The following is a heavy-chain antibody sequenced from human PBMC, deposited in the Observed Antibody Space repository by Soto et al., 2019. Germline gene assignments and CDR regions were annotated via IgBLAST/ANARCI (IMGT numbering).Heavy chain of an antibody. V-gene: IGHV4-31*03. CDR2: IYYSGST. CDR3: ARRRTVFDGMDV. CDR1: GDSISSGGYY. J-gene: IGHJ6*02. Sequence: PSETLSLTCPVSGDSISSGGYYWSWIRQHPGKGLEWIGYIYYSGSTYYNPSLKSRVTISVDTSKNQFSLKLSSVTAADTAVYYCARRRTVFDGMDVWGQGTTVTV. D-gene: IGHD3-10*02.